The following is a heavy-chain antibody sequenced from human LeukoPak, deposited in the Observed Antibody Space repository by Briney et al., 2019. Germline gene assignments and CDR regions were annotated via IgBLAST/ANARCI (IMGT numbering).Heavy chain of an antibody. CDR2: IIPIFGTA. Sequence: SVKVSCKASGGTFSSYAISWVRQAPGQGLEWMGGIIPIFGTANYAQKFQGRVTITADESTSTAYMELSSLRSEDTAVYYCARTCSSTSCDYYYYYMDVWGKGTTVTISS. CDR1: GGTFSSYA. V-gene: IGHV1-69*13. CDR3: ARTCSSTSCDYYYYYMDV. J-gene: IGHJ6*03. D-gene: IGHD2-2*01.